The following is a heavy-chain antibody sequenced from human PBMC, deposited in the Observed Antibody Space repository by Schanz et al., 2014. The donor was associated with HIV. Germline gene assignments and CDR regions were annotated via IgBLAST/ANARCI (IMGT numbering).Heavy chain of an antibody. J-gene: IGHJ4*02. Sequence: QVQLVESGGGVVQPGRSLRLSCTASGFTFSNYGMHWVRQAPGKGLEGVAAIWYDGSNKFYADSVKGRFTISRDNSKNTLXRQMNNLRAEDTAVYGCARQGLRFSFWLDYWGQGTPVTVS. CDR2: IWYDGSNK. V-gene: IGHV3-33*01. CDR1: GFTFSNYG. CDR3: ARQGLRFSFWLDY. D-gene: IGHD4-17*01.